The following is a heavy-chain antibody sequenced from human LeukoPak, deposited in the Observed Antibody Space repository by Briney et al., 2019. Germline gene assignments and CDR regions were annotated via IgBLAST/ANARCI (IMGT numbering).Heavy chain of an antibody. CDR3: ARVAGYCSSTSCRGDFDY. D-gene: IGHD2-2*01. CDR1: GFTFSSYW. J-gene: IGHJ4*02. CDR2: INSDGSST. V-gene: IGHV3-74*01. Sequence: GGSLRLSCAASGFTFSSYWMHWVRQAPGKGLVWVSRINSDGSSTSYADSVKGRFTISRDNAENTLYLQMNSLRAEDTAVYYCARVAGYCSSTSCRGDFDYWGQGTLVTVSS.